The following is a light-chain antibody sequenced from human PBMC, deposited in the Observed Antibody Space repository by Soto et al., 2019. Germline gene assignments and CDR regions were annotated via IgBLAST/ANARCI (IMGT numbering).Light chain of an antibody. CDR1: SSNIGAGYD. J-gene: IGLJ1*01. CDR2: ANN. V-gene: IGLV1-40*01. Sequence: QAVLTQPPSVSGAPGQRVTISCTGSSSNIGAGYDVHWYQQFPGTAPRLLIYANNNRPSGVPDRFSGSKSGTSASLAITGLQADDEVEYYCQSYDFGLSAHNYVFGTGTKLTVL. CDR3: QSYDFGLSAHNYV.